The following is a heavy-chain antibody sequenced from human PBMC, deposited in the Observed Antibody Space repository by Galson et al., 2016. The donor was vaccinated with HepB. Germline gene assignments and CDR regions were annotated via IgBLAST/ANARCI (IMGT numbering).Heavy chain of an antibody. CDR1: GIIFGNLW. Sequence: SLRLSCAAAGIIFGNLWMNWVRQAPGKGLEWVANIKQDGSENNYVNSVKGRVTISRDNSENSVYLQMNSLRDYDTAVYFCVGGYGWLPDFWGQGTLVTVSS. CDR2: IKQDGSEN. V-gene: IGHV3-7*03. CDR3: VGGYGWLPDF. D-gene: IGHD5-18*01. J-gene: IGHJ4*02.